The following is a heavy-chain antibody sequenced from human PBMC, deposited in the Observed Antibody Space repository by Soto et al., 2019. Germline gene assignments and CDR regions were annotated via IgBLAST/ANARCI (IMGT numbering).Heavy chain of an antibody. D-gene: IGHD6-19*01. CDR3: AKDMAGPGITWFDP. CDR2: ISDSGGSK. Sequence: LILSCVASGFAFGNYAMSWVRQAPGRGLEWVSGISDSGGSKYYADSLKGRVTISRDNSKNTVYLQMNSLSAEDTAEYYCAKDMAGPGITWFDPWGKGTLVTVSS. V-gene: IGHV3-23*01. CDR1: GFAFGNYA. J-gene: IGHJ5*02.